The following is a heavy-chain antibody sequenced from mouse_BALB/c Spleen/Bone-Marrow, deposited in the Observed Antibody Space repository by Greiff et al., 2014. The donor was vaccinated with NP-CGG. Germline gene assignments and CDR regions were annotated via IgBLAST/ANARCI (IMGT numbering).Heavy chain of an antibody. Sequence: VKLVGSGPGLAAPSQSLSITCTVSGFSLTDYGVSWIRQPPGKGLEWLGVIWGGGITYYNSPLKSRLSISKDNSKSQVFLKMYSLQTDDTAMYYCAKLNWDEGDYWGQGTTLTVSS. V-gene: IGHV2-6-5*01. CDR1: GFSLTDYG. CDR3: AKLNWDEGDY. D-gene: IGHD4-1*01. CDR2: IWGGGIT. J-gene: IGHJ2*01.